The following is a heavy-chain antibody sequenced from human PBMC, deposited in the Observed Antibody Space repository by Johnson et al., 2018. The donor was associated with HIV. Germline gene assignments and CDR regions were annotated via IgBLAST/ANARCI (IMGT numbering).Heavy chain of an antibody. CDR3: AGDAQGWELWGDGAFAI. J-gene: IGHJ3*02. CDR2: SSYDGTNK. Sequence: QVQLVESGGGLIQPGGSLRLSCAASGFTFSNYGMHWVRQAPGKGLEWVAVSSYDGTNKYYADSVKGRFTISRDNSKNTLYLQMNSLRAEDTAVYYCAGDAQGWELWGDGAFAIWGQGTMVTVSS. CDR1: GFTFSNYG. D-gene: IGHD1-26*01. V-gene: IGHV3-30*03.